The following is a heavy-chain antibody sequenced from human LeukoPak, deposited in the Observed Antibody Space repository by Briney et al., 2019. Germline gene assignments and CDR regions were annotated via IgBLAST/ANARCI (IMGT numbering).Heavy chain of an antibody. CDR3: ARDFAGTTSRYNCYAMDV. CDR2: ITPNSGVT. D-gene: IGHD1-7*01. CDR1: GYSFTDHS. J-gene: IGHJ6*02. Sequence: ASVRVSCKASGYSFTDHSMHWVRQAPGQGLEWMGGITPNSGVTNYAQKFQGRVTMTRDPSISTAYMELSRLRSDDTAVYYCARDFAGTTSRYNCYAMDVWGQGTTVTVSS. V-gene: IGHV1-2*02.